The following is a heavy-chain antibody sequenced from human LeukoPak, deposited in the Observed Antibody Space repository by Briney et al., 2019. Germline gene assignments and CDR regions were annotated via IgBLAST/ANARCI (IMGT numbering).Heavy chain of an antibody. V-gene: IGHV5-51*01. D-gene: IGHD5-12*01. CDR3: ARLTSDSGYGWGLYFDY. J-gene: IGHJ4*02. Sequence: KPGESLKISCKGSGYSFTSYWIGWVRQMPGKGLEWMGIIYPGDSDTRYSPSFQGQVTISADKSISTAYPQWSSLKASDTAMYYCARLTSDSGYGWGLYFDYWGQGTLVTVSS. CDR1: GYSFTSYW. CDR2: IYPGDSDT.